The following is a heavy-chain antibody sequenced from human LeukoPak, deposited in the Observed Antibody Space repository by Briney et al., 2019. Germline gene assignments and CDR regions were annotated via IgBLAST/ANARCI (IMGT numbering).Heavy chain of an antibody. CDR3: ARVTLGYSSHEGQDLVYYFDY. CDR2: MSFDGSKT. CDR1: GSTFRRNA. D-gene: IGHD2-15*01. Sequence: PGGSLRLSCAASGSTFRRNAMHWVRQAPGKGLEWVAAMSFDGSKTYYADSVKGRFTISRDNSKNTVFLQMNSLRPEDTAVYYCARVTLGYSSHEGQDLVYYFDYWGQGTLVTVSS. J-gene: IGHJ4*02. V-gene: IGHV3-30*04.